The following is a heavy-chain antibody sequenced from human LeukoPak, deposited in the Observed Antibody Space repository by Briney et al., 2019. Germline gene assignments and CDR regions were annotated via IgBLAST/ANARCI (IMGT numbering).Heavy chain of an antibody. Sequence: GGSLRLSCAASGFTFSSYAMSWVRQAPGKGLEWVSAISGSGGSTYYADSVKGRFTISRDNSKNTLYLQMNSLRAEDTAVYYCAKVPAGSGSYYNPSYYYYYGMDVWGQGTTVTVSS. CDR3: AKVPAGSGSYYNPSYYYYYGMDV. CDR1: GFTFSSYA. CDR2: ISGSGGST. D-gene: IGHD3-10*01. V-gene: IGHV3-23*01. J-gene: IGHJ6*02.